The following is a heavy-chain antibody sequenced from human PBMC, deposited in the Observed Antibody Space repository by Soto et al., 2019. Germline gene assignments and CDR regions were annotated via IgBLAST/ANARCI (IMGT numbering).Heavy chain of an antibody. D-gene: IGHD6-19*01. V-gene: IGHV5-51*01. Sequence: GESLKISCKGSGYMFTNYWIGWVRQMPGKGLEWMGIIHGGDSNTRYSPSFDGQVTISTDKSINTAYLQWSSLKASDSAMYYCARRVTSSTGWDYWGQGTLVAVSS. CDR2: IHGGDSNT. J-gene: IGHJ4*02. CDR1: GYMFTNYW. CDR3: ARRVTSSTGWDY.